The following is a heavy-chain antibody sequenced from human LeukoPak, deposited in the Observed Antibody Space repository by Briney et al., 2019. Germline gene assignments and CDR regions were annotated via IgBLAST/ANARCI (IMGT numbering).Heavy chain of an antibody. V-gene: IGHV3-48*03. CDR2: ISSSGSTI. Sequence: GGSLRLSCAASGFTFSSYEMNWVRQAPGKGLEWVSYISSSGSTIYYADSVKGRFTISRDNAKNSLYLQMNSLRAEDTAVYYCASDPRFDYARGILSYWGQGTLVTVSS. D-gene: IGHD3-16*01. J-gene: IGHJ4*02. CDR1: GFTFSSYE. CDR3: ASDPRFDYARGILSY.